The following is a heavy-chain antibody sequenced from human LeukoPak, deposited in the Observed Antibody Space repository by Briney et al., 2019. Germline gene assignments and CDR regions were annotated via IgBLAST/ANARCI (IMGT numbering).Heavy chain of an antibody. CDR2: IWYDGSNK. J-gene: IGHJ6*02. V-gene: IGHV3-33*01. CDR1: GFTFSSYG. D-gene: IGHD3-22*01. Sequence: GGSLRLSWAASGFTFSSYGMDWVRQAPGKGLGWVGVIWYDGSNKYYADSVKGRFTISRDNSKNTLYLQMNSLRAEDTAVYYCARESGYYDSSGYYYYYYGMDVWGQAPTVTVSS. CDR3: ARESGYYDSSGYYYYYYGMDV.